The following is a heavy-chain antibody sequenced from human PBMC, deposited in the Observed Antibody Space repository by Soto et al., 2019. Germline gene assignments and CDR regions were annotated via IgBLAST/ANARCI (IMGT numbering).Heavy chain of an antibody. V-gene: IGHV3-7*01. D-gene: IGHD3-3*01. J-gene: IGHJ6*02. Sequence: VGSLRLCWAASGFTCRNFCMSWVRQAPGRGLEWVANIKQDGSEKHYADSVKGRFTISRDNSKNTLYLQMNSLRAEDTAVYYCARDPPYYDFRLVVWGQGTTVTVSS. CDR1: GFTCRNFC. CDR3: ARDPPYYDFRLVV. CDR2: IKQDGSEK.